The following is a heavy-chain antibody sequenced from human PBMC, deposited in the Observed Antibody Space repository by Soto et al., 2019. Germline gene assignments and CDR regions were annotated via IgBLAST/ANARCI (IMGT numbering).Heavy chain of an antibody. V-gene: IGHV4-34*01. D-gene: IGHD2-8*02. CDR2: INHSGST. CDR1: GGSFSGYY. Sequence: QLQLQQWGAGLLKPSETLSLTCAVYGGSFSGYYWTWIRQPPGTGLEWIGEINHSGSTNYNQSLKRRVTIAVDTSKNQFSLKRTSVTAADAAVDDCVRVKITGLFDYWGQGTGVTVSS. J-gene: IGHJ4*02. CDR3: VRVKITGLFDY.